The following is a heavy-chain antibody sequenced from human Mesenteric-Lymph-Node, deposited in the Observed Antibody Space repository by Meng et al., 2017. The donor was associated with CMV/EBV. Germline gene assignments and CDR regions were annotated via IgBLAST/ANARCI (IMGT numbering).Heavy chain of an antibody. V-gene: IGHV2-5*02. CDR3: AHIKARSSPTPYYDILTGLIGFDL. D-gene: IGHD3-9*01. CDR1: G. CDR2: IYWDDDK. Sequence: GVGWIRQPPGKALEWLALIYWDDDKRYSPSLKSRLTITKDTSKNQVVLTMTNMDPVDTATYYCAHIKARSSPTPYYDILTGLIGFDLWGRGTLVTVSS. J-gene: IGHJ2*01.